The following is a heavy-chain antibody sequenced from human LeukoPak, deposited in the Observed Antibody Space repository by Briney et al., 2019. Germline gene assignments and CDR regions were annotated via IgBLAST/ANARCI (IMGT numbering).Heavy chain of an antibody. V-gene: IGHV1-69*13. Sequence: SVKVSCKASGGTFSSYAISWVRQAPGQGLEWMGGIIPIFGTANYAQKFQGRVTITADESTSTAYMELSSLRSEDTAVYYCARDGTHCSGGSCFDYRGQGTLVTVSS. D-gene: IGHD2-15*01. CDR2: IIPIFGTA. CDR3: ARDGTHCSGGSCFDY. CDR1: GGTFSSYA. J-gene: IGHJ4*02.